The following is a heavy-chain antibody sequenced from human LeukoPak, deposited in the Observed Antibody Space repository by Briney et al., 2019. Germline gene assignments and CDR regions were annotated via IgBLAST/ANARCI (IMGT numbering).Heavy chain of an antibody. J-gene: IGHJ2*01. CDR1: GYSFTSYF. CDR3: ARLPCGGKRYWNFDL. CDR2: IYPADSDT. D-gene: IGHD4-23*01. V-gene: IGHV5-51*01. Sequence: GESLKISCKGSGYSFTSYFIGWVRQMPGKGLEWMGIIYPADSDTKYSPSFQGQVTISADNSITTAYLQWSSLKASDTAMYYCARLPCGGKRYWNFDLWGRGTLVTVSS.